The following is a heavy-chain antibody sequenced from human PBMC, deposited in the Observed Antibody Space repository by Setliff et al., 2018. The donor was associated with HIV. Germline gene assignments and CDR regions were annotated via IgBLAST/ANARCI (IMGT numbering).Heavy chain of an antibody. V-gene: IGHV1-18*01. CDR1: GYSLDNYG. Sequence: ASVKVSCKTSGYSLDNYGLVWVRQAPGQGLEWMGWISAYNGNTNYAPRLQGRVTMTRDTSTSTVYMELSSLRSEDTAVYYCARARGTGSGFSGPSYWGQGTLVTVSS. CDR3: ARARGTGSGFSGPSY. CDR2: ISAYNGNT. J-gene: IGHJ4*02. D-gene: IGHD6-25*01.